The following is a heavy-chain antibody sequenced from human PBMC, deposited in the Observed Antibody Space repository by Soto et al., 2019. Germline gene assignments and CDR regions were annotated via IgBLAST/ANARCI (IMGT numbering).Heavy chain of an antibody. V-gene: IGHV1-69*13. CDR3: ARGRGSSGYYYDSWYYYYGMDV. CDR1: GGTFSSYA. Sequence: SVKVSCKASGGTFSSYAISWVRQAPGQGLEWMGGIIPIFGTANYVQKFQGRVTITADESTSTAYMELSSLRSEDTAVYYCARGRGSSGYYYDSWYYYYGMDVWGQGTTVTVSS. CDR2: IIPIFGTA. D-gene: IGHD3-22*01. J-gene: IGHJ6*02.